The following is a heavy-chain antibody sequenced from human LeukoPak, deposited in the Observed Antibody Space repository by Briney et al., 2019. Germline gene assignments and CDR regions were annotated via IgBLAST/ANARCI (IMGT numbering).Heavy chain of an antibody. D-gene: IGHD1-26*01. J-gene: IGHJ3*02. CDR2: ITGSGGST. Sequence: GGSLRLSCAASGFTFSSCAMNWVRQAPGRGLEWVSAITGSGGSTYYADSVKGRFTISRDNSKNTLYLQMNSLRAEDTAVYYCAKAQVGAILHAFDIWGQGTMVTVSS. V-gene: IGHV3-23*01. CDR3: AKAQVGAILHAFDI. CDR1: GFTFSSCA.